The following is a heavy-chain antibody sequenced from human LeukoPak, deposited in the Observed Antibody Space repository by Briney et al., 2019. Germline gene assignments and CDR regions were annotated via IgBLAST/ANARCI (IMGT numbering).Heavy chain of an antibody. D-gene: IGHD6-6*01. CDR1: GFTFSSYG. J-gene: IGHJ4*02. CDR2: ISYDGSNK. Sequence: GGSLRLSCAASGFTFSSYGMHWVRQAPGKGLEWVAVISYDGSNKYYADSVKGRFTISRDNSKNTLYLQMNSLRAEDTAVYYCAEVKGVARSSGYYFDYWGQGTLVTVSS. CDR3: AEVKGVARSSGYYFDY. V-gene: IGHV3-30*18.